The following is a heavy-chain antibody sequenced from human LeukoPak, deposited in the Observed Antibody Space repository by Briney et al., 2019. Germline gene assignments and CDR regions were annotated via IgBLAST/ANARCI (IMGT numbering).Heavy chain of an antibody. CDR2: IGGSGGGT. V-gene: IGHV3-23*01. CDR1: GFTFSTYA. CDR3: ARNDFGSGWLGDY. J-gene: IGHJ4*02. Sequence: GGSLRLSCAASGFTFSTYAMSWVRQAPGKGLEWVSTIGGSGGGTYYAESVRGRFIISRDTSKNTLFLQMNSLRAEDTALYYCARNDFGSGWLGDYWGQGTLVTVFS. D-gene: IGHD6-19*01.